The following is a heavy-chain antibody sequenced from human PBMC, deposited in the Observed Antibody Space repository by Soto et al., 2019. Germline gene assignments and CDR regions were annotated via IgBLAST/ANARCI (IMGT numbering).Heavy chain of an antibody. CDR2: INAGNGNT. V-gene: IGHV1-3*01. CDR3: ARDRLRGYDSSGFYS. CDR1: GYTFTSYD. J-gene: IGHJ4*02. D-gene: IGHD3-22*01. Sequence: GASVKVSCKASGYTFTSYDMHWVRQAPGQRLEWMGWINAGNGNTKYSQKFEDRVTMTTATSTNTVFLELRSLKSDDTAIYYCARDRLRGYDSSGFYSWGQGTMVTVSS.